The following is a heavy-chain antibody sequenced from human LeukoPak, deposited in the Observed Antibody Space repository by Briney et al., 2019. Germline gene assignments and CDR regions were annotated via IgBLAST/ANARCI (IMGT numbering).Heavy chain of an antibody. D-gene: IGHD6-25*01. Sequence: SQTLSLTCTVSGGSISSGSYYWSWIRQPAGKGLEWIGRIYTSGSTNYNPSLKSRVTISVDTSKNQFSLKLSSVTAADTAVYYCARLCSGWRCYYYYYMDVWGKGTTVTVSS. V-gene: IGHV4-61*02. J-gene: IGHJ6*03. CDR1: GGSISSGSYY. CDR3: ARLCSGWRCYYYYYMDV. CDR2: IYTSGST.